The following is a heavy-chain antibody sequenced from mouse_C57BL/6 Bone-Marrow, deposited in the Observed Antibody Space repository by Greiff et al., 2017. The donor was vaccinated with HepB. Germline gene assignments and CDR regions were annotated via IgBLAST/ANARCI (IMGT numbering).Heavy chain of an antibody. CDR3: ARERGGNYDY. J-gene: IGHJ2*01. Sequence: VQLVESGAELARPGASVKLSCKASGYTFTSYGISWVKQRTGQGLEWIGEIYPRSGNTYYNEKFKGKATLTADKSSSTAYMELRSLTSEDSAVYFCARERGGNYDYWGQGTTLTVSS. V-gene: IGHV1-81*01. CDR2: IYPRSGNT. D-gene: IGHD2-1*01. CDR1: GYTFTSYG.